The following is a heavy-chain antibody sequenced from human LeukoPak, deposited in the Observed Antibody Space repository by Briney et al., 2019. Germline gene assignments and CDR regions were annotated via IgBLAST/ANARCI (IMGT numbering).Heavy chain of an antibody. CDR2: INPNSGGT. D-gene: IGHD5-12*01. J-gene: IGHJ4*02. CDR3: ARDRAVATSGGVDY. CDR1: GYTFTRYY. V-gene: IGHV1-2*02. Sequence: GASVKVSCKASGYTFTRYYMHWVRQAPAQGLEGMGWINPNSGGTNYAQKFQGRVTMTRDTSISTAYMELSRLRSDHTAVYYCARDRAVATSGGVDYWGRGTLVTVSS.